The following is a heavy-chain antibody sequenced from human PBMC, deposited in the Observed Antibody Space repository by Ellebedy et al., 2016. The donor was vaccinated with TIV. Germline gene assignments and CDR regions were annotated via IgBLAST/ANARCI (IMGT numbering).Heavy chain of an antibody. D-gene: IGHD5-18*01. J-gene: IGHJ4*02. Sequence: GGSLRLXXTASGFTFSSYGMHWVRQAPGKGLQWVAFISYDGSNKYYADSVKGRFTISRDNSKNMLYLQMNSLRAEDTAVYSCAKDTGYTYALDYWGQGTLVTVSS. CDR2: ISYDGSNK. CDR1: GFTFSSYG. V-gene: IGHV3-30*18. CDR3: AKDTGYTYALDY.